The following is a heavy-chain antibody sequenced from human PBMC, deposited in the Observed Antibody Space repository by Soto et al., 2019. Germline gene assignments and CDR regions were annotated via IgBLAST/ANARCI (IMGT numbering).Heavy chain of an antibody. J-gene: IGHJ3*02. CDR2: VYDLDGT. CDR3: ATWHLREHAYDN. D-gene: IGHD5-12*01. CDR1: GLTVSGKKY. V-gene: IGHV3-53*01. Sequence: DVQLVESGGGLIQPGGSLRLSCVASGLTVSGKKYMAWVRQAPGKGPEWVSGVYDLDGTYYADSVRGRFTTNIDSSKTTVYLQLRHLRPEDTALYYWATWHLREHAYDNCGQGTMFTVS.